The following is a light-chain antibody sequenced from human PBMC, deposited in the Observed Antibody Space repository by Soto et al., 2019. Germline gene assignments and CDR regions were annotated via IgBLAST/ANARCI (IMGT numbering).Light chain of an antibody. J-gene: IGKJ2*01. Sequence: DIVLPQSPGPLSLSPGEIAPLYCRASPSVSSNYLAWYQQKPGQTPRLLIYGASSRATGIPDRFSGSGAGTEVALTISSREPEDFAVEYCQQYGSSPPRYTFGEGTKLEIK. CDR1: PSVSSNY. CDR2: GAS. CDR3: QQYGSSPPRYT. V-gene: IGKV3-20*01.